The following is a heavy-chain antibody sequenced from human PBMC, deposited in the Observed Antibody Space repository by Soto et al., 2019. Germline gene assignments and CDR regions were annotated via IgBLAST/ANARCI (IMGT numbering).Heavy chain of an antibody. CDR1: GDSLRRGFHH. V-gene: IGHV4-31*03. CDR3: ARGTVYYCPNDKCGFFVDH. CDR2: IDTNGDT. Sequence: QVQLQESGSGLLKPSQTLSLDCSVSGDSLRRGFHHWSWIRQTPGKGLQLIGYIDTNGDTHYDPSIRNRLNMSIVTTESRFSLKVTSVTAADTAVYYCARGTVYYCPNDKCGFFVDHWGQGALVTVTS. D-gene: IGHD2-8*01. J-gene: IGHJ4*02.